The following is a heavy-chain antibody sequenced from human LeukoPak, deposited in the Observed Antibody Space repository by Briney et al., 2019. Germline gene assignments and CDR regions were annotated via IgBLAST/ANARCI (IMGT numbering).Heavy chain of an antibody. J-gene: IGHJ4*02. Sequence: GASVKVSCKASEYTFTGYYMHWVRQAPGQGLQWMGWINPKSGATKYAQNFQGRVTMTRDTSISTVYMEVSRLRSDDPAVYYCTRAQAPGGRYFDFDYWGQGTLVTVSS. D-gene: IGHD3-9*01. CDR1: EYTFTGYY. V-gene: IGHV1-2*02. CDR2: INPKSGAT. CDR3: TRAQAPGGRYFDFDY.